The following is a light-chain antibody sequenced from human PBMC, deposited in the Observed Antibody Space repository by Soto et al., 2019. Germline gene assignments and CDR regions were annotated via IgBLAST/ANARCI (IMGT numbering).Light chain of an antibody. CDR2: DAS. CDR1: QSVSTR. V-gene: IGKV1-5*02. J-gene: IGKJ2*01. CDR3: QHYNDYSYT. Sequence: DIQMTQSPSSLSASVGDRVTIICRASQSVSTRLAWYQQKPGKAPKVLIYDASSWAGGVPSRFTGSGSGTEFTLTISSLQPDDSATYYCQHYNDYSYTFGPGTKLEIK.